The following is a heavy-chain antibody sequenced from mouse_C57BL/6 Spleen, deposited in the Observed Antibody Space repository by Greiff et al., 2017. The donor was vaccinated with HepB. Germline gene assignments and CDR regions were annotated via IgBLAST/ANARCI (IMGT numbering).Heavy chain of an antibody. V-gene: IGHV5-17*01. Sequence: EVNLVESGGGLVKPGGSLKLSCAASGFTFSDYGMHWVRQAPEKGLEWVAYISSGSSTIYYADTVKGRFTISRDNAKNTLFLQMTSLRSEDTAMYYCARPGTVSYYYAMDYWGQGTSVTVSS. D-gene: IGHD4-1*01. CDR1: GFTFSDYG. CDR3: ARPGTVSYYYAMDY. J-gene: IGHJ4*01. CDR2: ISSGSSTI.